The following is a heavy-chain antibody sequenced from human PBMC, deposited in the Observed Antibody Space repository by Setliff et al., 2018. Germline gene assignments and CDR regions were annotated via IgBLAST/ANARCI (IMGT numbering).Heavy chain of an antibody. J-gene: IGHJ4*02. CDR2: IYTSGST. D-gene: IGHD5-18*01. Sequence: SETLSLTCTVSGGSINRGSYDWSWIRQPAGKGLEWIGRIYTSGSTNYNPSLKSRVTISVDTSKNQFSLKLSSVTAADTAVYYCARGGYSYGLGGFPLDYWGQGTLVTVSS. CDR3: ARGGYSYGLGGFPLDY. CDR1: GGSINRGSYD. V-gene: IGHV4-61*02.